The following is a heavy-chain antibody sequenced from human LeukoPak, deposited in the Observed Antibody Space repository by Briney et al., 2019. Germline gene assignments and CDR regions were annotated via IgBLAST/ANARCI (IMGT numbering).Heavy chain of an antibody. D-gene: IGHD3-22*01. Sequence: GGSLRLSCAASGFTSSSYELNWVRQAPGKGLEWVANIKQDGSEKYYVDSVKGRFTISRDNAKNSLYLQMNSLRAEDTAVYYCARDRPGGYYYDSSGYYYFDYWGQGTLVTVSS. CDR1: GFTSSSYE. CDR2: IKQDGSEK. V-gene: IGHV3-7*01. CDR3: ARDRPGGYYYDSSGYYYFDY. J-gene: IGHJ4*02.